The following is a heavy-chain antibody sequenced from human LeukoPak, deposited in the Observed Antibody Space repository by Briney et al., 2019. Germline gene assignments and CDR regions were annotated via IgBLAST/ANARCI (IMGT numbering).Heavy chain of an antibody. V-gene: IGHV4-34*01. J-gene: IGHJ4*02. CDR3: ASIDYYDSSGYYGSVDY. Sequence: PSETLSLTCAVYGGSFSGYYWSWIRQPPGKGLEWIGEINHSGSTNYNPSLKSRVTISVDTSKNQFSLKLSSVTAADTAVYYCASIDYYDSSGYYGSVDYWGQGTLVTVSS. CDR2: INHSGST. D-gene: IGHD3-22*01. CDR1: GGSFSGYY.